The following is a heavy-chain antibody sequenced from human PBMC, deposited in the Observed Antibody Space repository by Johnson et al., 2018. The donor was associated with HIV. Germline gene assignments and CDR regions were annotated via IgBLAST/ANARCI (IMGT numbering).Heavy chain of an antibody. CDR1: GFTFSNYA. D-gene: IGHD6-13*01. CDR3: ARDGEAQQLPLGDAFDV. Sequence: QVQLVESGGGVVQPGRSLRLSCAASGFTFSNYAMHWVRQAPGKGLEWVAVISYDGSNKYYADSVKGRFTISRDNSKNTLYLQMSSLKVEDTAMYYCARDGEAQQLPLGDAFDVWGQGTMVIVSS. J-gene: IGHJ3*01. CDR2: ISYDGSNK. V-gene: IGHV3-30*14.